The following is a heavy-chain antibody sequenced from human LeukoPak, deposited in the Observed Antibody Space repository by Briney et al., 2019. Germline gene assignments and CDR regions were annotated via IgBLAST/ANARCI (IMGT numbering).Heavy chain of an antibody. D-gene: IGHD2-2*01. CDR1: GFTFSSSS. V-gene: IGHV3-21*01. J-gene: IGHJ4*02. Sequence: GGSLRLSCAASGFTFSSSSRNWVRQAPGKGLEWVSSISSSSSYIYYADSVKGRFTISRDNAKNSLYLQMNSLRAEDTAVYYCARDGCPGLSLPTWGQGTLVTVSS. CDR3: ARDGCPGLSLPT. CDR2: ISSSSSYI.